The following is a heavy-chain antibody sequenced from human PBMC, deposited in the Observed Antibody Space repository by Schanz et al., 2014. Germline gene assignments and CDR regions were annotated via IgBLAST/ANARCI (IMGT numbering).Heavy chain of an antibody. J-gene: IGHJ4*02. CDR3: ARPRFDYGEVDY. CDR1: GFIFSNYG. Sequence: QVQLVESGGGVVQPGGSLRLSCAASGFIFSNYGMHWVRQAPGKGLEWVAVIWNNGVTKDYADSVRGRFTISRDRFQNTLYLRMSSLRAEDTAVYYCARPRFDYGEVDYWGQGTLVTVSS. CDR2: IWNNGVTK. V-gene: IGHV3-33*01. D-gene: IGHD4-17*01.